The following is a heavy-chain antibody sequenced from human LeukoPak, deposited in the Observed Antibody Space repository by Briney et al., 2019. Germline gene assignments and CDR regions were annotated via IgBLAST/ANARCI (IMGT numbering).Heavy chain of an antibody. CDR2: IIPIFGTA. D-gene: IGHD6-6*01. Sequence: ASVKVSCKASGGTFSSYAISWVRQAPGQGLEWMGGIIPIFGTANYAQKFQGRVPITADESTSTAYMELSSLRSEDAAVYYCARDESSSPLGYWGQGTLVTVSS. CDR3: ARDESSSPLGY. J-gene: IGHJ4*02. CDR1: GGTFSSYA. V-gene: IGHV1-69*13.